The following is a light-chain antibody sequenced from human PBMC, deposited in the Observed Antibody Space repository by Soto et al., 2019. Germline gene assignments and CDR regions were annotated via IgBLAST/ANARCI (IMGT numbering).Light chain of an antibody. V-gene: IGLV2-14*03. Sequence: QSSLTQPASVSGSPGQWISIAGAGTSIDVGGYNYVSWYQQHPGKAPKLMIYDVSNRPSGVSNRFSGSKSGNTASLTISGLQAEDEADYYCSSYTSSSTEVFGTGTKVTGL. CDR1: SIDVGGYNY. CDR2: DVS. J-gene: IGLJ1*01. CDR3: SSYTSSSTEV.